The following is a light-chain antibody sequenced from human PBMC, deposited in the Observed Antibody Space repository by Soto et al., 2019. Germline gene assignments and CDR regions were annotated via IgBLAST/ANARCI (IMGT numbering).Light chain of an antibody. CDR3: VLYMGSGIWV. Sequence: QAVVTQDPSFSVSPGGTVTLTCGLSSGSVSPSYYPGWFQQTPGQAPRALIYTTNTRSSGVPDRFSGSILGNKAALTITGAQADDESDYYCVLYMGSGIWVFGGGTKVTVL. J-gene: IGLJ3*02. CDR2: TTN. V-gene: IGLV8-61*01. CDR1: SGSVSPSYY.